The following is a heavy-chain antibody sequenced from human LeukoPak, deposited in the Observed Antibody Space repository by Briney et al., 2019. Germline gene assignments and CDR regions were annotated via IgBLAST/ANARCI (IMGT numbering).Heavy chain of an antibody. CDR3: ARGTYGGYSGYLSWFDP. CDR1: GGSISSYY. CDR2: IYYSGST. D-gene: IGHD5-12*01. J-gene: IGHJ5*02. Sequence: SETLSLTCTVSGGSISSYYWSWIRQPPGKGLEWIGYIYYSGSTNYNPSLKSRVTISVDTSKNQFSLKLSSVTAADTAVYYCARGTYGGYSGYLSWFDPWGQGPLVSLSS. V-gene: IGHV4-59*01.